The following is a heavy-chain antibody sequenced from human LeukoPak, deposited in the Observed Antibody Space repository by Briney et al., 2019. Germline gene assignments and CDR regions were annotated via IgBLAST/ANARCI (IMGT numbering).Heavy chain of an antibody. CDR3: ARRSYGSGSYYNPYFDY. CDR1: GYSFTSYW. Sequence: GESPKISCKGSGYSFTSYWIGWVRQMPGKGLEWMGIIYPGDSDTRYSPSFQGQVTISADKSISTAYLQWSSPKASDTAMYYCARRSYGSGSYYNPYFDYWGQGTLVTVSS. V-gene: IGHV5-51*01. D-gene: IGHD3-10*01. J-gene: IGHJ4*02. CDR2: IYPGDSDT.